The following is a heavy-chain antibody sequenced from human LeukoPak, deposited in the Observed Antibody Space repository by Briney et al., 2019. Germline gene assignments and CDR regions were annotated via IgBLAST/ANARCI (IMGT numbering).Heavy chain of an antibody. CDR1: GYTFTGYY. V-gene: IGHV1-2*02. CDR2: INPNSGGT. D-gene: IGHD3-10*01. CDR3: ARGRDRITRFDP. J-gene: IGHJ5*02. Sequence: GESLKISCKGSGYTFTGYYMHWVRQAPGQGLEWMGWINPNSGGTNYAQKFQGRVTMTRDTSISTAYMELSRLRSDDTAVYYCARGRDRITRFDPWGQGTLVTVSS.